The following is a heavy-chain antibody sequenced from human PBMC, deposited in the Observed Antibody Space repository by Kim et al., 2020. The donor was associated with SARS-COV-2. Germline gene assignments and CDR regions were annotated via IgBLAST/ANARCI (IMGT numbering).Heavy chain of an antibody. J-gene: IGHJ4*02. CDR2: IKSKAYGGTA. CDR3: TANVGPAWVFDY. D-gene: IGHD2-8*01. Sequence: GGSLRLSCTTSGFSFVDCAMGWFRQAPGKGLEWVGFIKSKAYGGTADYAASVKGRFTISRDDSKSIAYLQMDSLKTEDTATYYCTANVGPAWVFDYRGQGALVTVSS. CDR1: GFSFVDCA. V-gene: IGHV3-49*03.